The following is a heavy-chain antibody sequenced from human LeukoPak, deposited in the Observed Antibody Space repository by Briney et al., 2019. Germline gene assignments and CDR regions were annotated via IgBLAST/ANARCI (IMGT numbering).Heavy chain of an antibody. CDR1: GFTVSSSY. J-gene: IGHJ4*02. D-gene: IGHD3-22*01. CDR2: TYNDGST. CDR3: AKEELLYYYDSSGYLGY. V-gene: IGHV3-66*01. Sequence: PGGSLRLSCAASGFTVSSSYMSWVRQAPGKGLEWVSVTYNDGSTYYADSVKGRFTISRDISKNTLYLQMSSLRAEDTAVYYCAKEELLYYYDSSGYLGYWGQGALVTVSS.